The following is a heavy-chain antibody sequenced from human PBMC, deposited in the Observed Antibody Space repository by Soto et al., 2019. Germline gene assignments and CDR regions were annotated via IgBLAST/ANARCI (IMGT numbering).Heavy chain of an antibody. D-gene: IGHD3-22*01. V-gene: IGHV3-30-3*01. J-gene: IGHJ5*02. Sequence: HPGGSLRLSCAASGLTFSSYAMHWVRQAPGKGLEWVAVISYDGSNKYYADSVKGRFTISRDNSKNTLYLQMNSLRAEDTAVYYCARGPPRKNYYDSSGSNWFDPWGQGTLVTVSS. CDR1: GLTFSSYA. CDR3: ARGPPRKNYYDSSGSNWFDP. CDR2: ISYDGSNK.